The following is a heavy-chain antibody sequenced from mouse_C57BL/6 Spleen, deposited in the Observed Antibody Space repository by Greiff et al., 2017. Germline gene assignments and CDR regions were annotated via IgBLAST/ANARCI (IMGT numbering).Heavy chain of an antibody. CDR2: FYPGSGSI. Sequence: QVQLKESGAELVKPGASVKLSCKASGYTFTEYTIHWVKQRSGQGLEWIGWFYPGSGSIKYNEKFKDTATLTADKSSSTVYMELRRLTSENSAGYFCARHGGLPYAMDCWGQGTSVTVSS. J-gene: IGHJ4*01. CDR3: ARHGGLPYAMDC. V-gene: IGHV1-62-2*01. CDR1: GYTFTEYT.